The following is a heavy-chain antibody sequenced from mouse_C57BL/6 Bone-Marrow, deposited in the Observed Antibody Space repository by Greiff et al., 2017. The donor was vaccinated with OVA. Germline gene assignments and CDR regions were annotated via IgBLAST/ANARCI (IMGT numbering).Heavy chain of an antibody. V-gene: IGHV14-2*01. J-gene: IGHJ3*01. Sequence: EVQLQQSGAELVKPGASVKLSCTASGFNIKDYYMHWVKQRTEQGLEWIGRIDPEDGETKYAPKVQGKATITADTSSNTAYLQLSSLTSEDTAVYYCARSDGNYGWFAYWGQGTLVTVSA. CDR2: IDPEDGET. CDR1: GFNIKDYY. CDR3: ARSDGNYGWFAY. D-gene: IGHD2-1*01.